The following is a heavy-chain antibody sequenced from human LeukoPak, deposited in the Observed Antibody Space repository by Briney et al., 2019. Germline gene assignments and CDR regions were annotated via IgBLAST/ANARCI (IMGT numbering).Heavy chain of an antibody. CDR2: IVVGSGNT. V-gene: IGHV1-58*02. J-gene: IGHJ4*02. Sequence: GASVKVSCKASGFTFTSSAMQWVRQARGQRLEWIGWIVVGSGNTNYAQKFQERVTITRDMSTSTAYMELSSLRSEDTAVYYCAAAVDFWSGYWLDYWGQGTLVTVSS. D-gene: IGHD3-3*01. CDR1: GFTFTSSA. CDR3: AAAVDFWSGYWLDY.